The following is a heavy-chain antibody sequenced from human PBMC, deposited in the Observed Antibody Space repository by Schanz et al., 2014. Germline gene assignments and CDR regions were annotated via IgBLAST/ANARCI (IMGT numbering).Heavy chain of an antibody. CDR1: GFTFSDYY. Sequence: GQLLESGGGLIQPGGSLRLSCAASGFTFSDYYMSWIRQAPGKGLEWVSYISGTTTYTNYADSVKGRFTISRDNAKNSLYLQMNSLRADDTAVYFCARAHGNNWYGKGLDYWGQGTQVTVSS. CDR2: ISGTTTYT. V-gene: IGHV3-11*06. J-gene: IGHJ4*02. D-gene: IGHD1-1*01. CDR3: ARAHGNNWYGKGLDY.